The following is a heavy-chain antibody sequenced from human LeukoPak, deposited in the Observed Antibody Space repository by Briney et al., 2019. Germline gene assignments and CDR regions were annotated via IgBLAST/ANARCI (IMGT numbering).Heavy chain of an antibody. CDR3: AKDLSGIVGATAFDY. J-gene: IGHJ4*02. V-gene: IGHV3-23*01. D-gene: IGHD1-26*01. Sequence: PGGSLRLSCLTSGFTFSTNAMSWVRQAPGKGLEWVSAISGSGGSTYYADSVKGRFTISRDNSKNTLYLQMNSLRAEDTAVYYCAKDLSGIVGATAFDYWGQGTLVTVSS. CDR1: GFTFSTNA. CDR2: ISGSGGST.